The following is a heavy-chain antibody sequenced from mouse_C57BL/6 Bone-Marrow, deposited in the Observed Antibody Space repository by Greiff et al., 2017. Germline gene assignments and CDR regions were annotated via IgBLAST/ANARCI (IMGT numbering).Heavy chain of an antibody. CDR3: ARGAY. Sequence: QVQLQQSGAELVKPGASVKISCKASGYAFSSYWMNWVQQRPGKGLEWIGQIFPGDGDTNYNGKFKGKATLTADKSYSTAYMQLSRLTSADAAVYCCARGAYWGQETLITVSA. CDR1: GYAFSSYW. V-gene: IGHV1-80*01. CDR2: IFPGDGDT. J-gene: IGHJ3*01.